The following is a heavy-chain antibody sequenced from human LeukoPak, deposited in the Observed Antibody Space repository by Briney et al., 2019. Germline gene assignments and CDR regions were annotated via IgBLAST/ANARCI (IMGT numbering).Heavy chain of an antibody. D-gene: IGHD6-13*01. J-gene: IGHJ5*02. CDR3: ARLRRSWQQLVWFDP. Sequence: PGESLKISCKGSGYSFTSYWIGWVRQMPGKGLEWMGIIYPGDSDTRYSPSFQGQVTISADKSISTAYLQWSSLKASDTAMYYCARLRRSWQQLVWFDPWGQGTLVTVSS. CDR2: IYPGDSDT. V-gene: IGHV5-51*01. CDR1: GYSFTSYW.